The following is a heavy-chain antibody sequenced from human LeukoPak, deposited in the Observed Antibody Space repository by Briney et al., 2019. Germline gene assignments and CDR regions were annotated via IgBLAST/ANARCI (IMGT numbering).Heavy chain of an antibody. CDR1: GFTFSNYW. J-gene: IGHJ4*02. D-gene: IGHD2-8*02. CDR2: INPDGGNK. CDR3: AREHWSTPDC. V-gene: IGHV3-7*01. Sequence: GGSLRLSCVASGFTFSNYWMRWVRQAPGKGLEWVANINPDGGNKQYVDSVKGRFSISRDNAKNSLHLQMNSLRVEDTAVYYCAREHWSTPDCWGQGTLVTVSS.